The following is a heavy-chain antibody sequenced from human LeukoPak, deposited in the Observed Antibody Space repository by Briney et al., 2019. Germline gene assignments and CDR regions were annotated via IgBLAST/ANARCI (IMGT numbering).Heavy chain of an antibody. Sequence: GGSLRLSCAASGFTFSSYSMNWVRQAPGKGLEWVSSISSSSSYIYYADSVKGRFTISRDNAKNSLYLQMNSLRAEDMAVYYCARDRGSWSPRYYFDYWGQGTLVTVSS. V-gene: IGHV3-21*01. J-gene: IGHJ4*02. CDR2: ISSSSSYI. CDR1: GFTFSSYS. D-gene: IGHD1-1*01. CDR3: ARDRGSWSPRYYFDY.